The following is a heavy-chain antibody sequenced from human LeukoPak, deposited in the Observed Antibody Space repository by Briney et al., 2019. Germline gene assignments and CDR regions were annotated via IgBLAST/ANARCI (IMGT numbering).Heavy chain of an antibody. J-gene: IGHJ4*02. D-gene: IGHD2-8*01. CDR2: TSSNSKYT. CDR3: ARDNGNKYYFDY. Sequence: GGSLRLSCAASGFMFSDYFMSWIRQAPGKELEWISYTSSNSKYTKYADSVKGRFTISRDNAKKSLYLQMNSLRAEDTAVYCCARDNGNKYYFDYWGQGTLVTVSA. V-gene: IGHV3-11*05. CDR1: GFMFSDYF.